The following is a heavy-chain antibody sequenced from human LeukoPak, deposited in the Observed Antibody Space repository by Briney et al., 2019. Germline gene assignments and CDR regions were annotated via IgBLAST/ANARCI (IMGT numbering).Heavy chain of an antibody. CDR2: IHYSGST. V-gene: IGHV4-59*08. Sequence: SETLSLTCTVSGGFISTYYWSWIRQSPGKGLEWIGHIHYSGSTKYNPSLKSRVTISVDTSKNCFSLKLTSVTAADTAVYYCARRFCSGGTCPWGFDSWGQGTLLIVPS. D-gene: IGHD2-15*01. J-gene: IGHJ4*02. CDR3: ARRFCSGGTCPWGFDS. CDR1: GGFISTYY.